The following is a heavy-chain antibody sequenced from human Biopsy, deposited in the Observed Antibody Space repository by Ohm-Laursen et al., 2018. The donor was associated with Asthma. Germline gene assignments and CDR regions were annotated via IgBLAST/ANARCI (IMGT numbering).Heavy chain of an antibody. J-gene: IGHJ4*02. CDR2: ISYTGNT. V-gene: IGHV4-39*01. D-gene: IGHD7-27*01. Sequence: SDTLSLTWTVSGGSMSSSSYSWGWIRQPPGKGLEWIGSISYTGNTDIPSLRSRVTLSVDTSKNNFSLKLTSVTAADTAVFYCARHWNWGSFFDYWGQGMLGTVSS. CDR1: GGSMSSSSYS. CDR3: ARHWNWGSFFDY.